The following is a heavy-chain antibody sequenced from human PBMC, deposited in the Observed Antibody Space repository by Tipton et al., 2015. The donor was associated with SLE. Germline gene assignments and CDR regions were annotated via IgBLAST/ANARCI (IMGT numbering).Heavy chain of an antibody. CDR2: TNQDRAIR. V-gene: IGHV3-74*01. Sequence: SLRLSCVASGLNFGAYWMHWVRQAPGKGLVWISRTNQDRAIRSYEDSVKGRFIISRDNSKSTLYLQMNNVRVEDTALYYCTRGIDPGSSRISDYWGQGTMVSVSS. J-gene: IGHJ4*02. CDR3: TRGIDPGSSRISDY. CDR1: GLNFGAYW. D-gene: IGHD2-15*01.